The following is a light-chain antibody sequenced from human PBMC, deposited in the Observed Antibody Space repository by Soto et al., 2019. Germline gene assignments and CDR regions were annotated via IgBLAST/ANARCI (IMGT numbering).Light chain of an antibody. CDR3: LQIAPSPQP. Sequence: EIVLTQSPGTLSLSPGERATLSCRASQTVPSRYLAWYQQNAGQAPRLLVFDASTRATGIPDRFSGSGAGTDFTLPISRLEPEDFEVYYCLQIAPSPQPFGEGPKGELK. CDR1: QTVPSRY. CDR2: DAS. J-gene: IGKJ1*01. V-gene: IGKV3-20*01.